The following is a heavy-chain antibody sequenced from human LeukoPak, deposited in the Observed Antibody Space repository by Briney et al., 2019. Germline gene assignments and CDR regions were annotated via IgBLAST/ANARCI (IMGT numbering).Heavy chain of an antibody. V-gene: IGHV1-2*06. CDR2: INPNSGGT. CDR1: GYTFTSYY. D-gene: IGHD2-15*01. CDR3: ARARNIVVVVAASWFDP. J-gene: IGHJ5*02. Sequence: GASVKVSCKASGYTFTSYYMHWVRQAPGQGLEWMGRINPNSGGTNYAQRFQGRVTMTRDTSISTAYMELSRLRSDDTAVYYCARARNIVVVVAASWFDPWGQGTLVTVSS.